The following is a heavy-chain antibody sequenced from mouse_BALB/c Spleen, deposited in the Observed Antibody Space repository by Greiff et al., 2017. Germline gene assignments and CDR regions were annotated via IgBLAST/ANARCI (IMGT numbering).Heavy chain of an antibody. CDR1: GFTFSSYA. CDR3: AREKDYLMDY. D-gene: IGHD2-4*01. CDR2: ISSGGSYT. Sequence: EVMLVESGGGLVQPGGSLKLSCAASGFTFSSYAMSWVRQSPEKRLEWVAEISSGGSYTYYPDTVTGRFTISRDNAKNTLYLEMSSLRSEDTAMYYCAREKDYLMDYWGQGTSVTVSS. J-gene: IGHJ4*01. V-gene: IGHV5-9-4*01.